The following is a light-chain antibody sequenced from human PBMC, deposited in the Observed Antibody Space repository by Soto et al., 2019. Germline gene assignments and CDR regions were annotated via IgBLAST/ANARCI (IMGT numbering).Light chain of an antibody. CDR1: ESMSSW. V-gene: IGKV1-5*01. CDR2: DVS. Sequence: DLQMTQSPSTLSASIEDRVVITCRAGESMSSWLALDQQEPGKAPKLLIYDVSSLESGVPSRFSCSESGTEFTLTITTLQPDDFATYSCQQYNTYPWTLGQGTTVDI. CDR3: QQYNTYPWT. J-gene: IGKJ1*01.